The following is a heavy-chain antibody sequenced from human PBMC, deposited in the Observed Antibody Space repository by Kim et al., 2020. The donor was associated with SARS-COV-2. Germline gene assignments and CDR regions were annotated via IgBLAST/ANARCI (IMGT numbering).Heavy chain of an antibody. CDR2: FDPEDGEK. Sequence: ASVKVSCKVSGYTLSELSMHWVRQVPGEGLEWMGGFDPEDGEKTYAGKFRGKVTLTEDTSTNTAYLEVSSLTSVDTAVYYCATRLDYYRGFDVWGQGTTVTVSS. CDR1: GYTLSELS. V-gene: IGHV1-24*01. J-gene: IGHJ6*02. D-gene: IGHD2-21*01. CDR3: ATRLDYYRGFDV.